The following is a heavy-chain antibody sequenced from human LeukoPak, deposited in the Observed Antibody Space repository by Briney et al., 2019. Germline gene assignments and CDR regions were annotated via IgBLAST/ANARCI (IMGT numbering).Heavy chain of an antibody. V-gene: IGHV4-39*07. D-gene: IGHD3-16*01. Sequence: PSETLSLTCTVSSGSIRSSSYYWGWIRQPPGKGLEWIGNIYYSESTYYNPSLKSRVTIAVDTSKNQFSLKLSSVTAADTAVYYCARDLVGGFGEYYYYMDVWGKGTTVTVSS. CDR1: SGSIRSSSYY. J-gene: IGHJ6*03. CDR3: ARDLVGGFGEYYYYMDV. CDR2: IYYSEST.